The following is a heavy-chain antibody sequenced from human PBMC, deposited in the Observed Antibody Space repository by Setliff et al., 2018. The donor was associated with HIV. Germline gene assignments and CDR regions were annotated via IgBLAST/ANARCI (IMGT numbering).Heavy chain of an antibody. J-gene: IGHJ6*03. CDR3: ARVGASGVPSTMDYYYYMDV. CDR2: IYASGST. CDR1: GDSIISSRNF. Sequence: SETLSLTCTVSGDSIISSRNFWGWIRQPPGKGLEWIGHIYASGSTKYNPSLESRVTMSVETSRTQFSLKLRSVTAADTAGYYCARVGASGVPSTMDYYYYMDVWGKGTTVTVSS. D-gene: IGHD3-10*01. V-gene: IGHV4-61*05.